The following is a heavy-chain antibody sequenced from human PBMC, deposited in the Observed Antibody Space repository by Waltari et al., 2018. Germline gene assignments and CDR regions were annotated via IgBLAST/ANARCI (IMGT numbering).Heavy chain of an antibody. CDR3: ARARQVVTLDY. D-gene: IGHD3-22*01. CDR2: ISSSGDTT. J-gene: IGHJ4*02. Sequence: EVQLVGSGGGFVQPGGSLRLSCAASGFTFNIYEINWVRQAPGKGLEWVAHISSSGDTTFYADSVKGRFTLSRDNVKNTLYLQMDSLRAEDTAVYYCARARQVVTLDYWGQGILVTVSS. V-gene: IGHV3-48*03. CDR1: GFTFNIYE.